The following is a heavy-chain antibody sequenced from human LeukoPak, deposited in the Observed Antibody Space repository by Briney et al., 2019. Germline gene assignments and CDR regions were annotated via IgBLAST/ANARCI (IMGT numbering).Heavy chain of an antibody. CDR2: IYYSGST. J-gene: IGHJ4*02. V-gene: IGHV4-31*03. D-gene: IGHD5-12*01. Sequence: SETLSLTCTVSGGSISSGGYYWSWVRQHPGKGLEWIGYIYYSGSTYYNPSLKSRVTISVDTSKNQFSLKLSSVTAADTAVYYCARVLWSGGYDLGHFDYWGQGTLVTVSS. CDR1: GGSISSGGYY. CDR3: ARVLWSGGYDLGHFDY.